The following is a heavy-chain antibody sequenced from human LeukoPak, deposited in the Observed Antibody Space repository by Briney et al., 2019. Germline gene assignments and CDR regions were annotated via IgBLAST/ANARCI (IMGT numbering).Heavy chain of an antibody. Sequence: PGGSLRLSCAASGLTVSSSYMGWVRQAPGKGLEWVSVIYSGGSTYYADSVKGRFTTSRDNSKNTLFLQMNSLRAEDTAVYYCASFEGGLRLSWGQGTLVTVSS. D-gene: IGHD3-16*01. CDR1: GLTVSSSY. J-gene: IGHJ5*02. V-gene: IGHV3-66*02. CDR3: ASFEGGLRLS. CDR2: IYSGGST.